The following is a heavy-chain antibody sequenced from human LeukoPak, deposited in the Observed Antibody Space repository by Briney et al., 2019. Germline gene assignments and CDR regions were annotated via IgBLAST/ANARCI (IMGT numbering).Heavy chain of an antibody. Sequence: GGSLRLSCVFSGFTFSGYAMSWVRQAPGKGLEWVSSLSGSGGSTYYADSVKGRFTISRDNSKNTLYLQMNSLRVEDTAVYYCAKDLHTGYSFAYWGQGTLVTVSS. CDR3: AKDLHTGYSFAY. D-gene: IGHD5-18*01. CDR2: LSGSGGST. CDR1: GFTFSGYA. J-gene: IGHJ4*02. V-gene: IGHV3-23*01.